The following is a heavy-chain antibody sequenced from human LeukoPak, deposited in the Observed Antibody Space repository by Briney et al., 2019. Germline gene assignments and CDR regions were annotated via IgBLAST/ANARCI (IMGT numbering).Heavy chain of an antibody. V-gene: IGHV1-69*13. CDR1: GGTFSSYA. CDR2: IIPIFDTT. CDR3: ASPARMILGVAWGFDY. D-gene: IGHD3-3*01. J-gene: IGHJ4*02. Sequence: ASVKVSCKASGGTFSSYAINWVRQAPGQGLEWMGEIIPIFDTTNYAQKFQGRVTITADESTTTAYMELSSLRSEDTAVYYCASPARMILGVAWGFDYWGQGTLVTVSS.